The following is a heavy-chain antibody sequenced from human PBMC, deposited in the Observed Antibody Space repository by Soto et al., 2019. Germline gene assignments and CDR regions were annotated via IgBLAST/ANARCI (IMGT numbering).Heavy chain of an antibody. V-gene: IGHV1-2*04. CDR2: INPNSGGT. Sequence: GASVKVSCKASGYTFTGYYMHWVRQAPGQGLEWMGWINPNSGGTNYAQKFQGWVTITRDTSISTAYMELSRLRSDDTAVYYCARGYYDFWSGSQRVPFDYWGPGTLVTVS. J-gene: IGHJ4*02. CDR1: GYTFTGYY. CDR3: ARGYYDFWSGSQRVPFDY. D-gene: IGHD3-3*01.